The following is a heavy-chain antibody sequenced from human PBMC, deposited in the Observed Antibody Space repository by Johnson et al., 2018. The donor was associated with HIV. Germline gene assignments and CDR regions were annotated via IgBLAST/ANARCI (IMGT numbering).Heavy chain of an antibody. J-gene: IGHJ3*02. Sequence: VQLVESGGGVVQPGRSLRLSCAASGFTFSSSAMHWVRHAPGKGLEWVAVISYDGSNKYYADSVTGRFPISRDNSTNTLYLQMNSLRAEDTAVYYCARAPPPEVSSGTYGAFDIWGQGTMVTVSS. D-gene: IGHD6-19*01. CDR3: ARAPPPEVSSGTYGAFDI. V-gene: IGHV3-30*04. CDR2: ISYDGSNK. CDR1: GFTFSSSA.